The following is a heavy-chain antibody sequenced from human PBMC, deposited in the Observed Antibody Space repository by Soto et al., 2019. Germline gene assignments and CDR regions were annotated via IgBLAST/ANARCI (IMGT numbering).Heavy chain of an antibody. CDR1: GYSFTNYW. CDR2: IYPGDSDT. CDR3: AKTDGYEVEY. D-gene: IGHD5-18*01. V-gene: IGHV5-51*01. Sequence: GETLKISCTGSGYSFTNYWIGWVRQMPGKGLEWMGSIYPGDSDTTYSPSIQGQVTISADKSSTTVYLQWNTLKASDTAMYYCAKTDGYEVEYWGQGTQVTVSS. J-gene: IGHJ4*02.